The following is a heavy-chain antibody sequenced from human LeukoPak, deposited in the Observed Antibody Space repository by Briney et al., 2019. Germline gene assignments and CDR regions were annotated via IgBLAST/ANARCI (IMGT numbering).Heavy chain of an antibody. CDR2: IIPIFGTA. CDR1: GGTFSSYA. V-gene: IGHV1-69*06. J-gene: IGHJ3*02. D-gene: IGHD6-19*01. CDR3: AREYSSGESYAFDI. Sequence: SVKVSCKASGGTFSSYAISWVRQAPGQGLEWMGGIIPIFGTANYAQKFQGRLTITADKSTSTAYMELSSLRSEDTAVYYCAREYSSGESYAFDIWGQGTMVTVSS.